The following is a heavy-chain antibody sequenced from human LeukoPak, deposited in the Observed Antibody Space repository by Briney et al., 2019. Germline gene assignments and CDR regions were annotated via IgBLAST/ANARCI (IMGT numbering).Heavy chain of an antibody. Sequence: ASVKVSCKASGGTFSSYAISWVRRAPGQGLEWMGGIIPIFGTANYAQKFQGRVTITADESTSTAYMELSSLRSEDTAVYYCARDRSESGGSCLDYWGQGTLVTVSS. V-gene: IGHV1-69*13. D-gene: IGHD2-15*01. CDR1: GGTFSSYA. CDR2: IIPIFGTA. CDR3: ARDRSESGGSCLDY. J-gene: IGHJ4*02.